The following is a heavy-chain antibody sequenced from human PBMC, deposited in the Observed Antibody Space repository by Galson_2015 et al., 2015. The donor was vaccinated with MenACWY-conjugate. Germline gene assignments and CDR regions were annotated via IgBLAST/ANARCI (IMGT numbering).Heavy chain of an antibody. CDR2: IYYSGST. D-gene: IGHD3-22*01. J-gene: IGHJ1*01. Sequence: SETLSLTCTVSGGSISSYYWSWIRQPPGKGLEWIGYIYYSGSTNYNPSLKSRVTISVDMSKNQFSLKLSSVTAADTAVYYCARYYYDGSGYYYTEYFQHWGQGILVTDSS. CDR1: GGSISSYY. V-gene: IGHV4-59*01. CDR3: ARYYYDGSGYYYTEYFQH.